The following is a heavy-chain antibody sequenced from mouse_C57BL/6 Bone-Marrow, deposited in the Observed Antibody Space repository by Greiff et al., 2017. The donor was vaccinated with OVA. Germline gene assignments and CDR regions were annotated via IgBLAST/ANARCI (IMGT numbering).Heavy chain of an antibody. Sequence: QVQLKQPGAELVKPGASVKMSCKASGYTFTSYWITWVKQRPGQGLEWIGDIYPGSGSTNYNEKFKSKATLTVDTSSSTAYMQLSSLTSEDSAVYYCARWGYYGSSPYYAMDYWGQGTSVTVSS. CDR3: ARWGYYGSSPYYAMDY. CDR2: IYPGSGST. J-gene: IGHJ4*01. V-gene: IGHV1-55*01. D-gene: IGHD1-1*01. CDR1: GYTFTSYW.